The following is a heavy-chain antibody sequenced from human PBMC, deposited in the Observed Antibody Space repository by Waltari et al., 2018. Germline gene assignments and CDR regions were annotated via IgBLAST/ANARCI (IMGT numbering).Heavy chain of an antibody. CDR1: GFPFSSYA. D-gene: IGHD2-8*02. V-gene: IGHV3-23*01. CDR3: AKGLGYCTGGVCYYVHLFDYYGMDV. CDR2: ISGSGGST. J-gene: IGHJ6*02. Sequence: EVQLLESGGGLVQPGGSLRLSCAASGFPFSSYAMSWVRQAPGKGLEWVSAISGSGGSTYYADSVKGRFTISRDNSKNTLYLQMNSLRAEDTAVYYCAKGLGYCTGGVCYYVHLFDYYGMDVWGQGTTVTVSS.